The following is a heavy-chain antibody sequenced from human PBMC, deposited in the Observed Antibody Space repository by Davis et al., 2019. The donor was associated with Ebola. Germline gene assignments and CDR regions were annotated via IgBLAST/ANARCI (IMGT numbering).Heavy chain of an antibody. Sequence: SETLSLTCTVSGGSVSSGSYYWSCIRPPPGKGLEWIGYIYSSGRTYYNPSLTSRVTISVDTSKNQFSLKLSSVTAADTAVYYCARLSGIVVVPAAIRNYYGMDVWGQGTTVTVSS. CDR3: ARLSGIVVVPAAIRNYYGMDV. D-gene: IGHD2-2*01. J-gene: IGHJ6*02. CDR1: GGSVSSGSYY. V-gene: IGHV4-39*01. CDR2: IYSSGRT.